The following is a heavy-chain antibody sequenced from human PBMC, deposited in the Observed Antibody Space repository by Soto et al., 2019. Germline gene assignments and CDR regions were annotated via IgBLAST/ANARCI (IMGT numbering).Heavy chain of an antibody. J-gene: IGHJ4*02. D-gene: IGHD7-27*01. CDR2: IYWHDDK. CDR3: AHIPFSGECFDY. Sequence: QITLKESGPTLVKPTQTLTLTCTFSGFSLGTSGVGVGWIRQPPGKALEWLALIYWHDDKRYSPSLKSRLSITKDTSKNQVVLTLFNVDPVDTATYSCAHIPFSGECFDYWGQGTLVTVSS. CDR1: GFSLGTSGVG. V-gene: IGHV2-5*01.